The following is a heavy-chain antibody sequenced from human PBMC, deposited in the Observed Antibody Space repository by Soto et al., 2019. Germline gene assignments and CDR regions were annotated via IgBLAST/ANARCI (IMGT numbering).Heavy chain of an antibody. Sequence: QVQLQQWGAGLLKPSETLSLTCAVYGRFFSGYYWSWIRQSPGKGLEWIGEINHSGSTNYNPSLKSRVTILIDAPKNQFSLKMSSVTAADTAVYYCARSPYMDVWGKGTTVIVSS. CDR2: INHSGST. CDR1: GRFFSGYY. J-gene: IGHJ6*03. CDR3: ARSPYMDV. V-gene: IGHV4-34*01.